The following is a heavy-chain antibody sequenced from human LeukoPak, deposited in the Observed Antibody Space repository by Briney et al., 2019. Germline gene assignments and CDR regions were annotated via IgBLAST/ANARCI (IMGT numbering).Heavy chain of an antibody. CDR1: GYTFTSYG. CDR2: ISAYNGNT. D-gene: IGHD3-10*01. Sequence: APVTVSCKASGYTFTSYGISWVRQAPGQGLGWMGGISAYNGNTNYAQKLQGRVIMTTDTSTSTAYMELRSLRSDDTAVYYCARGAMVRGVTGMDVWGKGTTVTVSS. J-gene: IGHJ6*04. V-gene: IGHV1-18*04. CDR3: ARGAMVRGVTGMDV.